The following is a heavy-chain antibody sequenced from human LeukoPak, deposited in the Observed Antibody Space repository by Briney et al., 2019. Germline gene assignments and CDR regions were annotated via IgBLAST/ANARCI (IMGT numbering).Heavy chain of an antibody. CDR1: GFTFNTYS. CDR3: ARDLLIVVIHHAFDI. J-gene: IGHJ3*02. Sequence: PGGSLRLSCAASGFTFNTYSMNWVRQAPGKGLEWVSYISSSSSTIYYADSVKGRFTISRDNAKNSLYLQMNSLRAEDTAVYYCARDLLIVVIHHAFDIWGQGTMVTVSS. D-gene: IGHD3-22*01. CDR2: ISSSSSTI. V-gene: IGHV3-48*01.